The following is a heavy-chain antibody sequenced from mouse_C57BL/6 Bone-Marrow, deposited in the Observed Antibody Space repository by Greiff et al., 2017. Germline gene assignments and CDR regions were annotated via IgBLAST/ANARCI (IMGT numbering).Heavy chain of an antibody. Sequence: EVQRVESGGGLVKPGGSLKLSCAASGFTFSDYGMHWVRQAPEKGLEWVAYISSGSSTIYYADTVKGRFTISRDNAKHTLFLQMTSLRSEDTAMYYCATYGSSYWYFDVWGTGTTVTVSS. CDR3: ATYGSSYWYFDV. CDR2: ISSGSSTI. V-gene: IGHV5-17*01. J-gene: IGHJ1*03. CDR1: GFTFSDYG. D-gene: IGHD1-1*01.